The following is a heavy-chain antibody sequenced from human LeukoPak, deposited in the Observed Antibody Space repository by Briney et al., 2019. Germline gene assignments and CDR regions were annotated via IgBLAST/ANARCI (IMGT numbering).Heavy chain of an antibody. V-gene: IGHV1-2*02. Sequence: ASVKLSCKASGYTFTGYYMHWVRQAPGQGLEWMGWINPNSGGTNYAQTFQGRVTMTRDTSISTAYMELSRLRSDDTAVYYCAREVDYAGFDYWGQGTLVTVSS. D-gene: IGHD4-17*01. CDR3: AREVDYAGFDY. J-gene: IGHJ4*02. CDR1: GYTFTGYY. CDR2: INPNSGGT.